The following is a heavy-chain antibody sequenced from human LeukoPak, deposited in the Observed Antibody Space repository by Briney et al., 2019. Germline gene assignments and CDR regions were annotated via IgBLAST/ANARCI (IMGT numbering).Heavy chain of an antibody. J-gene: IGHJ4*02. V-gene: IGHV4-59*12. CDR1: GGSIRSYY. CDR3: ARVAAGKGYPFDY. Sequence: SETLSLTCTVSGGSIRSYYWSWIRQPPGKGLEWIGYIFYSGGANYNPSLKSRVTISVDTSKNQFSLKVTSVTAADTAVYYCARVAAGKGYPFDYWGQGTLVTVSS. CDR2: IFYSGGA. D-gene: IGHD6-13*01.